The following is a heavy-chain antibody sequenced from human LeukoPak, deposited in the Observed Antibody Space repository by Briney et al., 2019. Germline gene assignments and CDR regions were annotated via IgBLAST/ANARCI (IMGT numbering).Heavy chain of an antibody. J-gene: IGHJ4*02. CDR2: IRYDGVNK. V-gene: IGHV3-30*02. CDR3: AASGPVGGNWYSTDF. Sequence: GGSLTLSCAASGFTFSTYGMHWVRQAPGKGLEWVTFIRYDGVNKYYADSVKGRFTISRDNSKSTLYLQMNSLRTEDTAVYYCAASGPVGGNWYSTDFWGQGTLVTVSS. D-gene: IGHD1-7*01. CDR1: GFTFSTYG.